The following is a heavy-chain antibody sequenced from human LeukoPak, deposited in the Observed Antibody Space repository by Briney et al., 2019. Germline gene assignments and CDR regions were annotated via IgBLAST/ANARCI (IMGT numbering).Heavy chain of an antibody. J-gene: IGHJ6*02. CDR3: ARDGVVPAAITSYYYYYYGMDV. CDR1: GYIFAHNG. CDR2: ISAYNGDT. V-gene: IGHV1-18*01. D-gene: IGHD2-2*01. Sequence: ASVKVSCKTSGYIFAHNGISWVRQASGQGPEWMGWISAYNGDTNYAQNFQGRVTMTRDTSTSTVYMELRSLRSDDTAVYYCARDGVVPAAITSYYYYYYGMDVWGQGTTVTVSS.